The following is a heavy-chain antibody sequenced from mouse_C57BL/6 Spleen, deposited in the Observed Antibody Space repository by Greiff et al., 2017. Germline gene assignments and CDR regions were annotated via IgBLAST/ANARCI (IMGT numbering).Heavy chain of an antibody. D-gene: IGHD1-1*01. CDR3: TTDYGSSLFAY. Sequence: VQLQQSGAELVRPGASVKLSCTASGFNITDYYMHWVKQRPEQGLEWIGRIDPEDGDTDYAPKFQGKATMTADTSSTTAYLQLSSLTSEDSAVYYCTTDYGSSLFAYWGQGTLVTVSA. V-gene: IGHV14-1*01. J-gene: IGHJ3*01. CDR1: GFNITDYY. CDR2: IDPEDGDT.